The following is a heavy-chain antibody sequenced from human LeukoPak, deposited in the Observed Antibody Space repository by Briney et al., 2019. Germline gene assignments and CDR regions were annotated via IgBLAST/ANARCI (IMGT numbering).Heavy chain of an antibody. CDR3: ARRAAVAGFFDY. CDR1: GGSISSSSYY. Sequence: SETLSLTCTVSGGSISSSSYYWGWIRQPPGKGLEWIGSIYYSGSTYYNPSLKSRVTISVDTSKNQFSLKLSSVTAADTAVYYCARRAAVAGFFDYRGQGTLVTVSS. D-gene: IGHD6-19*01. J-gene: IGHJ4*02. V-gene: IGHV4-39*01. CDR2: IYYSGST.